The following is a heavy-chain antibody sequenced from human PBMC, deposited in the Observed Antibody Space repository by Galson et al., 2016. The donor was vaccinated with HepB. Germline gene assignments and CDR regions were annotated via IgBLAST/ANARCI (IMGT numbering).Heavy chain of an antibody. CDR3: ARMVPLYSGGWYVRGDGWFDP. J-gene: IGHJ5*02. CDR2: ISGSADSR. Sequence: SLRLSCAASGFTFSHYFVSWIRQAPGKGLEWVSYISGSADSRRYADSVKGRFTLSRDNSKNSLYLQMNNLRAEDTAVYYCARMVPLYSGGWYVRGDGWFDPWGQGTLVTVSS. D-gene: IGHD6-19*01. V-gene: IGHV3-11*01. CDR1: GFTFSHYF.